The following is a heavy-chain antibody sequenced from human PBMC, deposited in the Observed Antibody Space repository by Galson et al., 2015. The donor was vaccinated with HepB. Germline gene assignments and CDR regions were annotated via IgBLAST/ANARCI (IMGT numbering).Heavy chain of an antibody. CDR3: AKVGKKGFSAYYYYMDV. J-gene: IGHJ6*03. CDR1: GFTFSSYG. D-gene: IGHD3-3*01. V-gene: IGHV3-30*18. Sequence: SLRLSCAASGFTFSSYGMHWVRQAPGKGLEWVAVISYDGSNKYFAGSVKGRFTISRDNSKNTLYLQMNSLRAEDTAVYYCAKVGKKGFSAYYYYMDVWGKGTTVTVSS. CDR2: ISYDGSNK.